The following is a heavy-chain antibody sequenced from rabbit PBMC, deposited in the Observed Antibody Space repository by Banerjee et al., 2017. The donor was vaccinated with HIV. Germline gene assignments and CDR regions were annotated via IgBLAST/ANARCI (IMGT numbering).Heavy chain of an antibody. CDR2: IGTTSGST. Sequence: QSLEESGGDLVKPGASLTLTCTASGFSFSSSYYMCWVRQAPGKGLEWIACIGTTSGSTYYASWAKGRFTISKTSSTTVTLRMTSLTAADTATYFCARDTSAWGTDGFNLWGQGTLVTV. V-gene: IGHV1S40*01. CDR3: ARDTSAWGTDGFNL. CDR1: GFSFSSSYY. J-gene: IGHJ4*01. D-gene: IGHD4-1*01.